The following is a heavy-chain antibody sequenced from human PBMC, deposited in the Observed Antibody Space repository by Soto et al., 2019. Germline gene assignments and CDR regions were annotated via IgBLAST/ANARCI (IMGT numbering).Heavy chain of an antibody. J-gene: IGHJ5*02. Sequence: PSETLSLTCTVSGGSVSSYYWNWIRQPPGKGLEWIGYVYYSGSATYNPSLKSRVTISVDTAKDQFSLKLRSVTAADTAVYYCARTNWNASWFDPWGQGTLVTVSS. V-gene: IGHV4-59*02. CDR1: GGSVSSYY. CDR3: ARTNWNASWFDP. D-gene: IGHD1-20*01. CDR2: VYYSGSA.